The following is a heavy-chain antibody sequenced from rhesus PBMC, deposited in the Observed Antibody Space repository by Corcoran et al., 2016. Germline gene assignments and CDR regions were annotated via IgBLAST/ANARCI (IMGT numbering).Heavy chain of an antibody. CDR1: GGSISGYYY. V-gene: IGHV4-73*01. J-gene: IGHJ5-2*02. Sequence: QVTLQQWGAGLVKPSEPLSLTSAVYGGSISGYYYWSWIRQPARLGLEWIGYIYVNRASNNYNPSRKNRVTISKDTSKNQFALKLSSVTAADTAVYYGAREKSTVLVKGNSLDVWGRGVLVTVSS. CDR3: AREKSTVLVKGNSLDV. CDR2: IYVNRASN. D-gene: IGHD2-21*01.